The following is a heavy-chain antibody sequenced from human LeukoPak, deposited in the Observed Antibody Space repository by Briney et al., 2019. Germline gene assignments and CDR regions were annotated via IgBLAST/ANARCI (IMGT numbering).Heavy chain of an antibody. Sequence: ASVKVSCKASGYTFTSYAMHWVRQAPGQRLEWMGWINAGNGNTKYSQKFQGRVTITRDTSASTAYMELSSLRSEDTAVYYCALLSGATIKEGWFDPWGQGTLVTVSS. CDR2: INAGNGNT. V-gene: IGHV1-3*01. J-gene: IGHJ5*02. CDR3: ALLSGATIKEGWFDP. D-gene: IGHD5-12*01. CDR1: GYTFTSYA.